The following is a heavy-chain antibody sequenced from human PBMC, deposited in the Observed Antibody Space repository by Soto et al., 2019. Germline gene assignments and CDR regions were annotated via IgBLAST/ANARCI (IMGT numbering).Heavy chain of an antibody. CDR3: AFLGVWFGDTIEAV. V-gene: IGHV4-4*07. Sequence: PETLSLTCTVSGGSISSYYWSWIRQPAGKGLEWIGRIYTSGSTNYNPSLKSRVTMSVDTSKNQFSLKLSSVTAADTAVYYCAFLGVWFGDTIEAVSGQGTSVTVS. CDR1: GGSISSYY. CDR2: IYTSGST. D-gene: IGHD3-10*01. J-gene: IGHJ6*02.